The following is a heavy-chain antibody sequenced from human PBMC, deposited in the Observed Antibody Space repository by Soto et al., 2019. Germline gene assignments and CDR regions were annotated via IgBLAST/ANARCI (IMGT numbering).Heavy chain of an antibody. J-gene: IGHJ5*02. CDR1: GFTFRSCS. D-gene: IGHD6-13*01. CDR2: ISISSRTI. V-gene: IGHV3-48*02. Sequence: XGSRRHSWAASGFTFRSCSMKRGRQAPGKGLEWVSYISISSRTIYYADSVKGRFTISRDDAKNSLYLQMNSLRDEDTSVYYCARDNGIAGSFDPWGQGTLVIVSS. CDR3: ARDNGIAGSFDP.